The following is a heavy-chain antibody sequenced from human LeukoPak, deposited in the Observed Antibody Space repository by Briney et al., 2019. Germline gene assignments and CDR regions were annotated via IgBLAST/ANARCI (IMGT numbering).Heavy chain of an antibody. CDR2: KKQDGSEK. Sequence: GSLRLFCAASGFTLSSYWMSWVRQAPGEGLEWVANKKQDGSEKYYVDSVKGRFTISRDNAKNSLNLQMNSLRAEDTAVYYCARVGFYYDSSGYYYPYDAFDIWGQGTMVTVSS. CDR1: GFTLSSYW. J-gene: IGHJ3*02. D-gene: IGHD3-22*01. V-gene: IGHV3-7*04. CDR3: ARVGFYYDSSGYYYPYDAFDI.